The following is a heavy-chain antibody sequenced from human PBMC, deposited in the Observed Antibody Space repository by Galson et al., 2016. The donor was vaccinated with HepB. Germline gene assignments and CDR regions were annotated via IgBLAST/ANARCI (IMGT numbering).Heavy chain of an antibody. CDR3: AHGAGYFDF. J-gene: IGHJ4*02. CDR2: IYWDDDK. V-gene: IGHV2-5*02. D-gene: IGHD6-19*01. CDR1: GFSLSTTGVG. Sequence: PALVKPTQSLTLTCTFSGFSLSTTGVGMGWIRQPPGKALEWLALIYWDDDKHCTPSLKSRLTVTKDTSQNQVVLTMTNMDPVDTATYYCAHGAGYFDFWGQGALVTVSS.